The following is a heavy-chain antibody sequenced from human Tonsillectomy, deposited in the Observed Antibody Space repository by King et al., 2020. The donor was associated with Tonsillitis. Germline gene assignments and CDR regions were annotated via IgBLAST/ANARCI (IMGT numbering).Heavy chain of an antibody. V-gene: IGHV3-74*01. CDR2: INVDESAT. Sequence: VQLVESGGGLVQPGGSLRLSCAASGFTFSSYWMHWVRQAPGKGLVWVSRINVDESATNYADSVKGRFTISRDNAKNTLFLQMISLRAEDTAVYYCVRGHRGAFDIWGQGIMVIVSP. J-gene: IGHJ3*02. CDR1: GFTFSSYW. CDR3: VRGHRGAFDI.